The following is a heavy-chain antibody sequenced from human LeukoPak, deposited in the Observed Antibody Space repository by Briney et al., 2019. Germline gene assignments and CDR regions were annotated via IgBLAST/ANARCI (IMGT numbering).Heavy chain of an antibody. V-gene: IGHV3-21*01. CDR1: GFTFSSYS. Sequence: KPGGSLRLSCAASGFTFSSYSMNWVRQAPGKGLESVSSISSSSSYIYYADSVKGRFTISRDNAKNSLYLQMNSLRAEDTAVYYCARGAPARDFWSGYYTVVDYWGQGTLVTVSS. CDR2: ISSSSSYI. J-gene: IGHJ4*02. CDR3: ARGAPARDFWSGYYTVVDY. D-gene: IGHD3-3*01.